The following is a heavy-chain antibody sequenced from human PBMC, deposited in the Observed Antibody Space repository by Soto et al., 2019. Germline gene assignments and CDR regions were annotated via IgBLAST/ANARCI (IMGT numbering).Heavy chain of an antibody. CDR3: ARDGDPGYSFWSGPLGGGRFDP. J-gene: IGHJ5*02. Sequence: QVQLVQSGAEVKEPGSSVNVSCKTSGGTFGNTAVTWVRQVPGQGLEWIGGIVPLFGTANYAQKFRGRVMITADESTSTAYMDLSSLRSDDTAIYYCARDGDPGYSFWSGPLGGGRFDPWGQETLVTVSS. D-gene: IGHD3-3*01. CDR2: IVPLFGTA. CDR1: GGTFGNTA. V-gene: IGHV1-69*12.